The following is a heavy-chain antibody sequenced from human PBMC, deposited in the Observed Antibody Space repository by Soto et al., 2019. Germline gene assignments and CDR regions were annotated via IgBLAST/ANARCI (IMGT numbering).Heavy chain of an antibody. D-gene: IGHD4-17*01. CDR1: GFTVSTYW. Sequence: EVQLVESGGGLVQPGGSLRLSCAASGFTVSTYWMHWVRQDPGKGLMWVSRISPDGSTTTYADPVRGRFTISSDTAENTLYLQMNSLRVEDTAVDYCAKDRVPYSDYGRYFDLWGRGTLVTVSS. J-gene: IGHJ2*01. CDR3: AKDRVPYSDYGRYFDL. CDR2: ISPDGSTT. V-gene: IGHV3-74*01.